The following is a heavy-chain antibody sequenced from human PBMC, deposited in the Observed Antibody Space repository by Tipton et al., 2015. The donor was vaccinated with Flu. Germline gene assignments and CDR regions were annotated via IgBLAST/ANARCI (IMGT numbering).Heavy chain of an antibody. CDR1: GGTFSSYA. D-gene: IGHD4-17*01. CDR2: IIPILGIA. V-gene: IGHV1-69*01. J-gene: IGHJ6*02. CDR3: ASPLREDYGPRDYYYYGMDV. Sequence: QVQLVQSGAEVKKPGSSVKVSCKASGGTFSSYAISWVRQAPGQGLEWMGGIIPILGIANYAQKFQGRVTITADESTSTAYMELSSLRSEDTAVYYCASPLREDYGPRDYYYYGMDVWGQGTTVTVSS.